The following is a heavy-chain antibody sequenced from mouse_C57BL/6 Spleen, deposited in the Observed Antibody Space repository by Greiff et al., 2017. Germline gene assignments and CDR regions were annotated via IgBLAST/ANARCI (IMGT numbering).Heavy chain of an antibody. Sequence: VMLVESGAELVKPGASVKISCKASGYAFSSYWMNWVKQRPGKGLEWIGQIYPGDGDTNYNGKFKGKATLTADKSSSTAYMQLSSLTSEDSAVYFCARIGATRYFDVWGTGTTVTVSS. CDR1: GYAFSSYW. CDR2: IYPGDGDT. D-gene: IGHD3-1*01. V-gene: IGHV1-80*01. CDR3: ARIGATRYFDV. J-gene: IGHJ1*03.